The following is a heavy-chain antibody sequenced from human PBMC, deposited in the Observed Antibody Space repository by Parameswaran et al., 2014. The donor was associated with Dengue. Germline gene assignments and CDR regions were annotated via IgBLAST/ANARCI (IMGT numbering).Heavy chain of an antibody. J-gene: IGHJ4*02. V-gene: IGHV1-2*05. CDR2: INPNSGGT. CDR3: ARGNRDYFDY. Sequence: WVRQAPGQGLEWMGRINPNSGGTNYAQKFQGRVTMTRDASISTAYMELSRLRSDDTVVYYCARGNRDYFDYWGQGTLVTVSS. D-gene: IGHD2/OR15-2a*01.